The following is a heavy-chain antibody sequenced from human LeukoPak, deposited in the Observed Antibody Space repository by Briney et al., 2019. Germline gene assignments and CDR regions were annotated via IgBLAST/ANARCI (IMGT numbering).Heavy chain of an antibody. J-gene: IGHJ4*02. Sequence: GESLKISCKGSGSTFSSYAMSWVRQAPGKGLEWVSGISGSGGSTYYADSVKGRFTISRDNSKNTLYLQMNSLRAEDTAVYYCAKFGATYASYFDYWGQGTLVTVSS. D-gene: IGHD3-10*01. V-gene: IGHV3-23*01. CDR3: AKFGATYASYFDY. CDR2: ISGSGGST. CDR1: GSTFSSYA.